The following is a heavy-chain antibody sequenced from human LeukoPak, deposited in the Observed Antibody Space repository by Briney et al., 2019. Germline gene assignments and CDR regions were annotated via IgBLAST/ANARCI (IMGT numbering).Heavy chain of an antibody. J-gene: IGHJ6*03. CDR1: GGSISSGSYY. D-gene: IGHD3-22*01. Sequence: KPSQTLSLTCTVSGGSISSGSYYWSWIRQPAGKGLEWIGRIYTSGSTNYNPSLKSRVTISVDTSKNQFSLKLSSVTAADTAVYYCARDGSSGYYYVGNPGHPPHLYYYYMDVWGKGTTVTVSS. V-gene: IGHV4-61*02. CDR3: ARDGSSGYYYVGNPGHPPHLYYYYMDV. CDR2: IYTSGST.